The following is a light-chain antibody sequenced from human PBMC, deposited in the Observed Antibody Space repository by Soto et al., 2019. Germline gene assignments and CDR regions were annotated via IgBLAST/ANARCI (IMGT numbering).Light chain of an antibody. Sequence: DIQMTQSPSSLSASVGARVSITCQASQDIRTSLSWFQQKPGRAPKLLIYGASNLETGVPSRFRGSGSGADVTFTISSLQPEDIATYYCQQYDNLPPFTFGPGTKVDIK. CDR2: GAS. CDR3: QQYDNLPPFT. V-gene: IGKV1-33*01. CDR1: QDIRTS. J-gene: IGKJ3*01.